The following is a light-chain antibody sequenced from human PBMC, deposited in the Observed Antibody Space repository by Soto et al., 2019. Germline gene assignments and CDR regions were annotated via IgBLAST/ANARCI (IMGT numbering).Light chain of an antibody. J-gene: IGLJ3*02. CDR2: VEQSGDY. CDR3: ETWGSNTWV. CDR1: GGTPSYG. V-gene: IGLV4-60*03. Sequence: QLVLTQPSSASASLGSSIKLACTLSGGTPSYGIAWHQQQPGKAPAFLMKVEQSGDYDRGTGIPERFSASSSGADRYLTISNLQSEDEADYYCETWGSNTWVFGGGTKLTVL.